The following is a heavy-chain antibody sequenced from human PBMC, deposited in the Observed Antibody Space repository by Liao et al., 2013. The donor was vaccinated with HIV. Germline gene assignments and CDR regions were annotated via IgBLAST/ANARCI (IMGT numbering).Heavy chain of an antibody. D-gene: IGHD3-22*01. CDR1: GGSISSGRYY. CDR2: IYTSGST. Sequence: QVQLQESGPGLVKPSQTLSLTCTVSGGSISSGRYYWSWIRQPAGKGLEWIGRIYTSGSTNYNPSLKSRVTMSVDTSKNQFSLKLSSVTAADTAVYYCAGGYYYDSSGYIYWGQGTLVTVSS. CDR3: AGGYYYDSSGYIY. J-gene: IGHJ4*02. V-gene: IGHV4-61*02.